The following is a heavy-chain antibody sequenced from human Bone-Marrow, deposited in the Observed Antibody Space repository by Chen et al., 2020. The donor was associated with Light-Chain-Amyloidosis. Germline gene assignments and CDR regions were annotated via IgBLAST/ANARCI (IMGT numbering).Heavy chain of an antibody. Sequence: EVQLVESGGGLVQPGRSLRLSCTASGLTFGDYALSWVRQAPGKGLEWVAFIRSKAYGGTTEYAASVKARFTISRDDSKSIAYLQMNSLKTEDTAVYYCTRDRSLLGASVCHYYYTMDVWGQGTTVTVSS. J-gene: IGHJ6*02. CDR1: GLTFGDYA. V-gene: IGHV3-49*04. D-gene: IGHD1-26*01. CDR2: IRSKAYGGTT. CDR3: TRDRSLLGASVCHYYYTMDV.